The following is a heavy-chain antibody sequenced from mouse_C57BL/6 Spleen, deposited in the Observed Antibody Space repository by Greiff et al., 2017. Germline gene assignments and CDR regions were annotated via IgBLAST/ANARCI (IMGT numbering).Heavy chain of an antibody. CDR2: IYPGDGDT. V-gene: IGHV1-82*01. D-gene: IGHD4-1*01. CDR3: ARRTGTRAMDY. CDR1: GYAFSSSW. J-gene: IGHJ4*01. Sequence: VQLQQSGPELVKPGASVKISCKASGYAFSSSWMNWVKQRPGKGLEWIGRIYPGDGDTNYNGKFKGKATLTADKSSSTAYMQLSSLTSEDSAVYVCARRTGTRAMDYWGQGTSVTVAS.